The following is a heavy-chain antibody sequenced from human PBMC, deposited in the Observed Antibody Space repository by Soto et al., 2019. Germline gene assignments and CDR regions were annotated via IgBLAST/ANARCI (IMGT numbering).Heavy chain of an antibody. D-gene: IGHD6-19*01. V-gene: IGHV5-51*01. Sequence: PGESLKISCRVSGYRFTTSWIAWVRQTPGKGLECMGIIFPGDSDTRYSPSFQGQVTISADKSISTAYLQWSSLKASDSAIYYCARFVPIGVAASGFDPWGQGTLVTVSS. J-gene: IGHJ5*02. CDR1: GYRFTTSW. CDR2: IFPGDSDT. CDR3: ARFVPIGVAASGFDP.